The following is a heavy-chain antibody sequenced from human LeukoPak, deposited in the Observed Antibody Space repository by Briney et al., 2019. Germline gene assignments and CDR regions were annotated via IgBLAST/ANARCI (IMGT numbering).Heavy chain of an antibody. Sequence: GRSLRLSCAASGFTFSSYAMHWVRQAPGKGLEWVAVISYDGSKKYYADSVKGRFTISRDNSKNTLYLQMNSLRAEDTAVYYCARHGMVYVSGDAFDIWGQGTMVTVSS. CDR1: GFTFSSYA. CDR2: ISYDGSKK. CDR3: ARHGMVYVSGDAFDI. V-gene: IGHV3-30*04. D-gene: IGHD2-8*01. J-gene: IGHJ3*02.